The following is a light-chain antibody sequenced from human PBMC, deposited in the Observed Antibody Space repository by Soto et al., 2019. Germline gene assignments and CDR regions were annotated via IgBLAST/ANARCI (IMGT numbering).Light chain of an antibody. V-gene: IGLV2-14*01. CDR3: SAYTSSSTRV. CDR1: SSDVGGYNY. Sequence: QSALTQPASVSGSPGQSITISCTGTSSDVGGYNYVSWYQQHPGKAHKLMIYEVSNRPSGVSNRFSGSKSGNTASLTSSRLQAEDEADYYCSAYTSSSTRVFGGGTKLTVL. J-gene: IGLJ2*01. CDR2: EVS.